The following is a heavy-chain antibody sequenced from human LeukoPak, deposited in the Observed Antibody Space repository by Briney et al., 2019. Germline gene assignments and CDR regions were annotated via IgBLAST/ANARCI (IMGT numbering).Heavy chain of an antibody. J-gene: IGHJ6*03. CDR2: IRYDGSNK. CDR1: GFTFSSYG. V-gene: IGHV3-30*02. Sequence: GGSLRLSCAASGFTFSSYGMHWVRQAPGKGLEWVAFIRYDGSNKYYADSVKGRFTISRDNSKNTLYLQMNSLRAKDTAVYYCAKTRSPGYYYYMDVWGKGTTVTVSS. CDR3: AKTRSPGYYYYMDV. D-gene: IGHD3-10*01.